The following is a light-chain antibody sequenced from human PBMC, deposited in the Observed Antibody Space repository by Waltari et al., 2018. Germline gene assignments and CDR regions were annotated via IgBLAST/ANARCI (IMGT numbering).Light chain of an antibody. CDR3: QAWDSSIVV. V-gene: IGLV3-1*01. J-gene: IGLJ2*01. CDR2: QDT. Sequence: SYELTQPPSVSVSPGQTASITCSGDKSGDKYACWYQQKPGQSPILVIYQDTKRPSGIPERFSGSNSGNTATLTISGTQAMDEADYYCQAWDSSIVVFGGGTKLTVV. CDR1: KSGDKY.